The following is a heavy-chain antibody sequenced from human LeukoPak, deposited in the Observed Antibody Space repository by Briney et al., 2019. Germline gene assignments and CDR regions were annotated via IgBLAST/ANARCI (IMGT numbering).Heavy chain of an antibody. J-gene: IGHJ6*02. CDR2: IYPSGST. Sequence: SETLSLTCTVSGGSISSYFWSWIRQPAGKGLEWIGRIYPSGSTNYSPSLKSRVTMSVDTSKNQFSLKLSSVTAADTAVYYCARAAAFCYDSSGYYTSPYYYGMDVWGQGTAVAVSS. V-gene: IGHV4-4*07. CDR3: ARAAAFCYDSSGYYTSPYYYGMDV. D-gene: IGHD3-22*01. CDR1: GGSISSYF.